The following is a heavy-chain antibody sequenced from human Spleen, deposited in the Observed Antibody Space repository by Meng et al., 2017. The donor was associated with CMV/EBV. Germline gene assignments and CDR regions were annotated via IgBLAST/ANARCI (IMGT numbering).Heavy chain of an antibody. CDR1: GFTFSDYY. J-gene: IGHJ3*02. CDR3: AREDGYDYGGALDI. V-gene: IGHV3-71*01. D-gene: IGHD5-24*01. CDR2: IRSKLYDGTT. Sequence: GGSLRLSCAASGFTFSDYYMSWIRQAPGQGLEWVGFIRSKLYDGTTEYAASVKGRFTISRDDSKNIAYLQMNSLRAEDTALYYCAREDGYDYGGALDIWGQGTMVTVSS.